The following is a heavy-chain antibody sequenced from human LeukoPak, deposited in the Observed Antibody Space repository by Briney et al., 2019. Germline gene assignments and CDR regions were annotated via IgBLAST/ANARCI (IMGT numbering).Heavy chain of an antibody. CDR2: IKQDGSEK. CDR3: AKDHPSYSYDYVSFDY. CDR1: GFTFSSYW. Sequence: GGSLRLSCAASGFTFSSYWMSWVRQAPGKGLEWVANIKQDGSEKYYVDSVKGRFTISRDNAKNSLYLQMNSLRADDTAVYYWAKDHPSYSYDYVSFDYWGQGTLVTVSS. D-gene: IGHD3-16*01. J-gene: IGHJ4*02. V-gene: IGHV3-7*03.